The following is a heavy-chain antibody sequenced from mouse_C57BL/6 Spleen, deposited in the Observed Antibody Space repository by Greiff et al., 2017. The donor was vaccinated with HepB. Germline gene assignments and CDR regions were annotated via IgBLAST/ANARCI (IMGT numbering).Heavy chain of an antibody. Sequence: VQLQQSGAELVKPGASVKISCKASGYAFSSYWMNWVKQRPGKGLEWIGQIYPGDGDTNYNGKFKGKATLTADKSSSTAYMQLSSLTSEDSAVYFCARWSYGSCYWYFDVWGTGTTVTVSS. CDR2: IYPGDGDT. D-gene: IGHD1-1*01. V-gene: IGHV1-80*01. CDR3: ARWSYGSCYWYFDV. J-gene: IGHJ1*03. CDR1: GYAFSSYW.